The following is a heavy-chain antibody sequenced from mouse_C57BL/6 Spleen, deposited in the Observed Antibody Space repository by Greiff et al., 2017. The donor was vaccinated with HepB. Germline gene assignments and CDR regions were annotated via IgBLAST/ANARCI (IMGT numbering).Heavy chain of an antibody. V-gene: IGHV1-85*01. Sequence: VKLQESGPELVKPGASVKLSCKASGYTFTSYDINWVKQRPGQGLEWIGWIYPRDGSTKYKEKFKGRATLTVDTSSSTAYMELHSLTSEDSAVYFCARAGTPEGYWYFDVWGTGTTVTVSS. D-gene: IGHD2-14*01. J-gene: IGHJ1*03. CDR1: GYTFTSYD. CDR3: ARAGTPEGYWYFDV. CDR2: IYPRDGST.